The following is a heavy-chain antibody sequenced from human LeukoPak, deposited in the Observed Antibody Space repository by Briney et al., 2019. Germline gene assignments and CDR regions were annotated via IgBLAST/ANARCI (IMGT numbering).Heavy chain of an antibody. D-gene: IGHD3-3*01. Sequence: ASVKVSCKASGYTFTGYYMHWVRQAPGQGLEWMGWINPNSGGTNYAQKFQGRVTMTRDTSISAAYMELSRLRSDDTAVYYCARDLALYYDFWSGYYHPWGQGTMVTVSS. CDR1: GYTFTGYY. J-gene: IGHJ3*01. CDR3: ARDLALYYDFWSGYYHP. CDR2: INPNSGGT. V-gene: IGHV1-2*02.